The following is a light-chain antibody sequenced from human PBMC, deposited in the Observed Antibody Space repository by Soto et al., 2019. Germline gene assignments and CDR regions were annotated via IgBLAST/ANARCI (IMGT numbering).Light chain of an antibody. CDR2: DAS. Sequence: AIQLTQSPSSLSASVGDRVTITCRASQGISSAVAWYQQKPGKAPKLLIYDASSLESRVPSRFSGSGSGTEFTLTSSILQPEDLATYYCQQFNSYPPYTFGQGTKLEIQ. V-gene: IGKV1-13*02. CDR3: QQFNSYPPYT. CDR1: QGISSA. J-gene: IGKJ2*01.